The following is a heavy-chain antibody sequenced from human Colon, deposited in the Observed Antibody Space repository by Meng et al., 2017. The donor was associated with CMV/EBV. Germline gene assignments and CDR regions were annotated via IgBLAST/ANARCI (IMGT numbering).Heavy chain of an antibody. Sequence: CTVSGGSISGGIAYWSWIRQHPGKGLEWIGYIYYNGNTFYNPSLKSRVTISVETSKNQFSLSLTSVTAADTAVYYCARVPKFALFDNWGQGTLVTVSS. J-gene: IGHJ4*02. CDR3: ARVPKFALFDN. CDR1: GGSISGGIAY. V-gene: IGHV4-31*03. CDR2: IYYNGNT. D-gene: IGHD3-16*01.